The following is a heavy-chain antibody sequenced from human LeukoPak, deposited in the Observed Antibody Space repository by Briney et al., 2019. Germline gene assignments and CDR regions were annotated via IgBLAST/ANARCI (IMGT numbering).Heavy chain of an antibody. CDR3: ARPFTYYYDSSGYPVGAFDI. CDR2: INTNTGNP. Sequence: ASVKVSCKASGYTFTSYGISWVRQAPGQGLEWMGWINTNTGNPTYAQGFTGRFGFSLDTSVSTAYLQISSLKAEDTAVYYCARPFTYYYDSSGYPVGAFDIRGQGTMVTVSS. J-gene: IGHJ3*02. CDR1: GYTFTSYG. D-gene: IGHD3-22*01. V-gene: IGHV7-4-1*02.